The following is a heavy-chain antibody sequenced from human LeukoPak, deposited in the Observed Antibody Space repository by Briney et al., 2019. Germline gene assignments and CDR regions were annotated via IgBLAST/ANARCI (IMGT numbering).Heavy chain of an antibody. Sequence: ASVKVSCKVSGYTLTELSMHWVRQAPGKGLEWMGGFDPEDGETIYAQKFQGRVTMTEDTSTDTAYMELGSLRSEDTAVYYCATFGSSRVPAAIYRVDFDYWGQGTLVTVSS. D-gene: IGHD2-2*02. J-gene: IGHJ4*02. CDR2: FDPEDGET. CDR1: GYTLTELS. V-gene: IGHV1-24*01. CDR3: ATFGSSRVPAAIYRVDFDY.